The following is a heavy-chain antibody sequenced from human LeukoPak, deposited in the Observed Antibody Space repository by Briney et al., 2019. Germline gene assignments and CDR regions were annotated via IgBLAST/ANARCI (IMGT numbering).Heavy chain of an antibody. D-gene: IGHD3-22*01. CDR2: IYPGDSDT. J-gene: IGHJ4*02. Sequence: GESLKISCKGSGYSFTTYWIGWVRQMPGKGLEWVGIIYPGDSDTTYSPSFQGQVTISADKSVSTAYLQWSSLKASDSAMYYCARLHYSDSSGYYSAFGYWGQGTLVTVSS. V-gene: IGHV5-51*01. CDR3: ARLHYSDSSGYYSAFGY. CDR1: GYSFTTYW.